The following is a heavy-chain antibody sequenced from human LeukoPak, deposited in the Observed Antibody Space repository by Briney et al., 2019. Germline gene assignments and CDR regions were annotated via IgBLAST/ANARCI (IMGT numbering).Heavy chain of an antibody. V-gene: IGHV1-69*13. CDR3: ARDSGGDYDWFDP. D-gene: IGHD4-17*01. CDR2: IIPIFGTA. J-gene: IGHJ5*02. CDR1: GGTFSSYA. Sequence: ASVKVSCEASGGTFSSYAISWVRQAPGQGLEWMGGIIPIFGTANYAQKFQGRVTITADESTSTAYMELSSLRSEDTAVYYCARDSGGDYDWFDPWGQGTLVTVSS.